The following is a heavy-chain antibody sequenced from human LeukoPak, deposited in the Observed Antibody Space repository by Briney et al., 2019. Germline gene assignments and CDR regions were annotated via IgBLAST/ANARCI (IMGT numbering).Heavy chain of an antibody. CDR2: INSSGSIP. Sequence: GGSLRLSCAASGFTFSSNWMSWVRRAPGKGLEWVSDINSSGSIPYYADSVKGRFTISSDNAKNSLYLQMNRLRVEDMGVYFCARRGIWSGHYNDCYHGMDVWGQGTTVTVSS. J-gene: IGHJ6*02. CDR1: GFTFSSNW. V-gene: IGHV3-48*04. D-gene: IGHD3-3*01. CDR3: ARRGIWSGHYNDCYHGMDV.